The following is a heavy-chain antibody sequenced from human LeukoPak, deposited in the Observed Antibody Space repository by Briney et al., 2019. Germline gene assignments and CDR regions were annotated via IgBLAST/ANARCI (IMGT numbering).Heavy chain of an antibody. J-gene: IGHJ5*02. CDR1: GFTFSSYA. CDR2: ISGSGGST. Sequence: GGSLRLSCSASGFTFSSYAMSWVRQAPGKGLEWGSAISGSGGSTYSADSVKGRFTIPSVNSKNTLYLQMNSLRAEDTAVYYCAKDGYSSSPNWFDPWGQGTLVTVSS. V-gene: IGHV3-23*01. CDR3: AKDGYSSSPNWFDP. D-gene: IGHD6-13*01.